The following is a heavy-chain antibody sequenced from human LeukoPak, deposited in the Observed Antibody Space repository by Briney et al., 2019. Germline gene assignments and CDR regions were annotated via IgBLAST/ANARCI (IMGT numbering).Heavy chain of an antibody. J-gene: IGHJ5*02. CDR1: GFTFSSYS. V-gene: IGHV3-21*01. Sequence: GGSLRLSCAASGFTFSSYSMNWVRQAPGKGLEWVSSISSSSSYIYYADSVKGRFTISRDDAKNSLYLQMNSLRAEDTAVYYCAREEYYYDSSGYPNWLDPWGQGTLVTVSS. CDR3: AREEYYYDSSGYPNWLDP. CDR2: ISSSSSYI. D-gene: IGHD3-22*01.